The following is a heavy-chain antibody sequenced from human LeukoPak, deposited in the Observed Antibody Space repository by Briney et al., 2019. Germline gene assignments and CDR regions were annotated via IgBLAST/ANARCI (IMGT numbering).Heavy chain of an antibody. J-gene: IGHJ6*03. CDR3: ARVNTAMGYYYYYMDV. V-gene: IGHV4-59*01. CDR1: GGSISSYY. Sequence: SETLSLTCTVSGGSISSYYWSWIRQPPGKGLEWIGYIYYSGSTNYNPSLKSRVTISVDTSKNQFSLKLSSVTAADTAVYYCARVNTAMGYYYYYMDVWGKGTTVTVSS. D-gene: IGHD5-18*01. CDR2: IYYSGST.